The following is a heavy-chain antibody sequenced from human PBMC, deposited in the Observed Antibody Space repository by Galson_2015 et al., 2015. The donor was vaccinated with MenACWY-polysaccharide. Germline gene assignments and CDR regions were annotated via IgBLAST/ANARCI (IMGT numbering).Heavy chain of an antibody. Sequence: SLRLSCAASGFTFSRYAMHWVRQAPGKGLEWVAVISYDATNKYYAESVKGRFTISRDNSKNTMYVQMNSLRAEDTAVYYCARDYCDRTTGYGMDVWGQGT. D-gene: IGHD2/OR15-2a*01. V-gene: IGHV3-30-3*01. CDR1: GFTFSRYA. J-gene: IGHJ6*02. CDR3: ARDYCDRTTGYGMDV. CDR2: ISYDATNK.